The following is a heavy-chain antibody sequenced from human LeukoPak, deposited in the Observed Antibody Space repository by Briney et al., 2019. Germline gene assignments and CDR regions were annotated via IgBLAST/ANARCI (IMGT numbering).Heavy chain of an antibody. Sequence: PGGSLRLSCAASGFTFSSYGMHWVRQAPGKGLEWVAVISYDGSNKYYADSVKGRFTISRDNSKNTLYLQMNSLRAEDTAVYYCASLRYGSGSYYNDYWGQGTLVIVSS. CDR3: ASLRYGSGSYYNDY. D-gene: IGHD3-10*01. CDR2: ISYDGSNK. V-gene: IGHV3-30*03. J-gene: IGHJ4*02. CDR1: GFTFSSYG.